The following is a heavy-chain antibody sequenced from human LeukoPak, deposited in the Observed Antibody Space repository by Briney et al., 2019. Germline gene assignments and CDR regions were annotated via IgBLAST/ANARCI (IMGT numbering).Heavy chain of an antibody. Sequence: GGSLRLSCAASGFKFSDYYIDWVRQAPGKGLEWVGRIRNKANSYTTEYAASVKGRFTISRDDSKNSVYLQINSLKTEDTAVYYCARDAGARGNVFDIWGQGRMVTVSS. D-gene: IGHD3-10*01. J-gene: IGHJ3*02. V-gene: IGHV3-72*01. CDR1: GFKFSDYY. CDR2: IRNKANSYTT. CDR3: ARDAGARGNVFDI.